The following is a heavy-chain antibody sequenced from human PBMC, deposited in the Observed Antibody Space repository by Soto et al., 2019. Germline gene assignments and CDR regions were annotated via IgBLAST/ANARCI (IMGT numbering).Heavy chain of an antibody. J-gene: IGHJ6*02. D-gene: IGHD5-18*01. CDR3: AKDLSAPSWIQLWGPEHYYYYYGMDV. V-gene: IGHV3-30*18. CDR2: ISYDGSNK. CDR1: GFTFSSYG. Sequence: QVQLVESGGGVVQPGRSLRLSCAASGFTFSSYGMHWVRQAPGKGLEWVAVISYDGSNKYYADSVKGRFTISRDNSMNTLYLQMNSLRAEDTAVYYCAKDLSAPSWIQLWGPEHYYYYYGMDVWGQGTTVTVSS.